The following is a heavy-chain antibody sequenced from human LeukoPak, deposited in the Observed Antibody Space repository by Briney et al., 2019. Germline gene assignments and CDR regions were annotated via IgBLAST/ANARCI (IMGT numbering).Heavy chain of an antibody. V-gene: IGHV4-4*09. CDR1: GGSISNYF. Sequence: SETLSLTCTVSGGSISNYFWSWIRQPPGKGLEWIGYIYASGTYASGSTNYNPSLKSRATISVDTSKSQFSLKLSSVTAADTAVYYCARRQTFFDYWGQGTLVTVSS. CDR3: ARRQTFFDY. J-gene: IGHJ4*02. CDR2: IYASGTYASGST.